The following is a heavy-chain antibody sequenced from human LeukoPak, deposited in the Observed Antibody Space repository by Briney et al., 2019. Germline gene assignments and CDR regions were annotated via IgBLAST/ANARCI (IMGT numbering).Heavy chain of an antibody. CDR2: ISGSGGST. D-gene: IGHD3-10*01. CDR1: GFTFSSYA. Sequence: PGGSLRLSCAASGFTFSSYAMSWVRQAPGKGLEWVSAISGSGGSTYYADSVKGRFTISRDNAKNSLYLQMNSLRAEDTAVYYCARDIAVRGVSDYWGQGTLVTVSS. CDR3: ARDIAVRGVSDY. J-gene: IGHJ4*02. V-gene: IGHV3-23*01.